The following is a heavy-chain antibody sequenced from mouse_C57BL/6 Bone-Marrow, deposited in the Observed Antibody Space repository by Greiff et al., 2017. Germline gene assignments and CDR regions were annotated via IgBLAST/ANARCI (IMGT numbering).Heavy chain of an antibody. J-gene: IGHJ2*01. CDR3: ARRWDGVDY. D-gene: IGHD4-1*01. Sequence: QVQLQQPGPELVKPGASVTISCKASGYAFSSSWMNWVKQRPGKGLEWIGRIYPGDGDTNYNGKFKGKATLTADKSSSTAYMQLSSLTSEDSAVYFCARRWDGVDYWGQGTTLTVSS. V-gene: IGHV1-82*01. CDR2: IYPGDGDT. CDR1: GYAFSSSW.